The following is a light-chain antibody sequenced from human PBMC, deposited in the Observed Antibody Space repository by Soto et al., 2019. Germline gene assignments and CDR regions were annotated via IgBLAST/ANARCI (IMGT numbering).Light chain of an antibody. CDR1: SGDVGAYKY. CDR2: DVS. CDR3: SSYTSSSSSV. V-gene: IGLV2-14*03. Sequence: QSALTRPASVSGSPGQSSTISCTGTSGDVGAYKYVAWYQHHPGKAPKLMIYDVSSRASGVSNRFSGSKSGNTASLTISGLQAEDEADYYCSSYTSSSSSVFGTGTKVTVL. J-gene: IGLJ1*01.